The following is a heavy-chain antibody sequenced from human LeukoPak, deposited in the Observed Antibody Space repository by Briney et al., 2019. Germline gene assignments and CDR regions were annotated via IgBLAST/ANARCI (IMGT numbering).Heavy chain of an antibody. V-gene: IGHV4-39*01. CDR3: ARPRTRLAWFDP. D-gene: IGHD6-19*01. CDR2: IYYSGST. Sequence: PSETLSLTCTVSGGSISSSSYYWGWIRQPPGKGLEWMGSIYYSGSTYYNPSLKSRVTISVDTSKNQFSLKLRSVTAADTAVYYCARPRTRLAWFDPWGQGTLVTVSS. CDR1: GGSISSSSYY. J-gene: IGHJ5*02.